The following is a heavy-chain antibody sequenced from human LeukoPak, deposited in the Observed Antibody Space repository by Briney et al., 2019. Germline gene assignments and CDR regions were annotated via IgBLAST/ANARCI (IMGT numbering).Heavy chain of an antibody. CDR1: RFTFRSYS. D-gene: IGHD4-17*01. V-gene: IGHV3-23*01. CDR2: ITAGDDT. CDR3: AKDPPDYGFGF. J-gene: IGHJ4*02. Sequence: GGSLRLSCAASRFTFRSYSMSWVRQAPGKGLEWVSAITAGDDTYYAASVKGRFTISRDNSKNTLYLQMDSLRVEDTAVYYCAKDPPDYGFGFRGQGTLVTVSS.